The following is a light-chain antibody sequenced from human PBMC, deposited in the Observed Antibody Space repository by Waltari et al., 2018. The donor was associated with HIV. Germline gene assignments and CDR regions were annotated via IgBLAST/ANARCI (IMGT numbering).Light chain of an antibody. Sequence: QSVLTQPPSVSGAPGQRVTLSCTGSSSNIGAGYDVHWYQQLPGTAPKLLIYTNSNRPSGVPDRFSGSKSGTSASLGITGLQADDEAHYYCQSYDSSLSDSVVFGGGTTLTVL. CDR2: TNS. V-gene: IGLV1-40*01. CDR1: SSNIGAGYD. J-gene: IGLJ2*01. CDR3: QSYDSSLSDSVV.